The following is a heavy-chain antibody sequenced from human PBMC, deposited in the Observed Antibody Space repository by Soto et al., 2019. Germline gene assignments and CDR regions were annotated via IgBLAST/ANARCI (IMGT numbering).Heavy chain of an antibody. Sequence: QVQLVESGGGVVQPGRSLRLSCAASGLTFRSYDMHWVRQAPGKGLEWVAVLWYDGSNEYYADSAKGRFTISRDNSKNIVYLQLNGLRAEDTAVYYCARRSLSGSYGGYFDYWGQGPQVTVSS. CDR1: GLTFRSYD. D-gene: IGHD1-26*01. CDR3: ARRSLSGSYGGYFDY. CDR2: LWYDGSNE. V-gene: IGHV3-33*01. J-gene: IGHJ4*02.